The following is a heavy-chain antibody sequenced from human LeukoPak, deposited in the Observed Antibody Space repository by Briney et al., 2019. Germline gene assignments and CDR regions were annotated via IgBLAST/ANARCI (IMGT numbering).Heavy chain of an antibody. CDR3: ATDVYSSSWYNY. Sequence: ASVKVSCKVSGYTLTELSMHWVRQAPGKGLEWMGGFDPEDGETIYAQKFQGRVTMTEDTSTNTAYMELSSLRSEDTAVYYCATDVYSSSWYNYWGQGTLVTVSS. V-gene: IGHV1-24*01. D-gene: IGHD6-13*01. CDR2: FDPEDGET. CDR1: GYTLTELS. J-gene: IGHJ4*02.